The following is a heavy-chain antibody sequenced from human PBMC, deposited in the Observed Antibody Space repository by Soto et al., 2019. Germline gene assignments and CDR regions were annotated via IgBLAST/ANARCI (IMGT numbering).Heavy chain of an antibody. CDR2: IYYSGST. J-gene: IGHJ4*02. CDR3: AREHYDILTGLIDY. V-gene: IGHV4-59*01. Sequence: SETLSLTCTVSGGSISSYYWSWIRQPPGKGLEWIGYIYYSGSTNYNPSLKSRVTISVDTSKNQFSLKLSSVTAADTAVYYCAREHYDILTGLIDYWGQGTLVTVSS. CDR1: GGSISSYY. D-gene: IGHD3-9*01.